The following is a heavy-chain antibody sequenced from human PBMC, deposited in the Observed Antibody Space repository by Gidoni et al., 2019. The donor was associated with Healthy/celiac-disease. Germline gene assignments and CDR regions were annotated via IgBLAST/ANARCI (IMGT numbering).Heavy chain of an antibody. Sequence: EVQLLESGGGVVRPGGSLRLSCAASGFTFISDAMIWVRQAPGKGLAWVSAISGSGSRTYYADSVKSRFTISRDNSKNTLYLQMNSLRDEDTAVYYCAKDGSDYYDSSGYYYSWFDPWGQGTLVTVSS. V-gene: IGHV3-23*01. CDR1: GFTFISDA. CDR3: AKDGSDYYDSSGYYYSWFDP. CDR2: ISGSGSRT. D-gene: IGHD3-22*01. J-gene: IGHJ5*02.